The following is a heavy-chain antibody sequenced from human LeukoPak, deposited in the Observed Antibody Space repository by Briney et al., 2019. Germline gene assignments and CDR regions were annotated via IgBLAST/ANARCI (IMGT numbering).Heavy chain of an antibody. CDR1: GGSFSGYY. CDR3: ARARGEVAIDY. CDR2: INHSGDT. V-gene: IGHV4-34*01. D-gene: IGHD5-24*01. Sequence: PSETLSLTCAVYGGSFSGYYWTWVRQPPGKGLEWIGEINHSGDTNYNPSLKSRVTLSVDTSKNQFSLKLNSVTAADTAVYYCARARGEVAIDYWGQGTLVTVSS. J-gene: IGHJ4*02.